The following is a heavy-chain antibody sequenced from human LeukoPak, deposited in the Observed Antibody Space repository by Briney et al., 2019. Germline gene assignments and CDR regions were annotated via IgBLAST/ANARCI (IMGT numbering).Heavy chain of an antibody. J-gene: IGHJ5*02. Sequence: GGSLRLSCAASGFTFSSYAMSWVRQAPGKGLEWVSAISGSGGSTHYADSVKGRFTISRDNSKNTLYLQMNSLRAEDTAVYYCAKGIAAPTDNWFDPWGQGTLVTVSS. CDR1: GFTFSSYA. V-gene: IGHV3-23*01. D-gene: IGHD6-13*01. CDR2: ISGSGGST. CDR3: AKGIAAPTDNWFDP.